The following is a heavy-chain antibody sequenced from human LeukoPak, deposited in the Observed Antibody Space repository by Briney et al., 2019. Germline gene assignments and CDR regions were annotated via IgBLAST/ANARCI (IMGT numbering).Heavy chain of an antibody. Sequence: GGPLRLSCAASGFTFSSYAMHWVRQAPGKGLEYVSAISSNGGSTYYANSVKGRFTISRDNSKNTLYLQMGSLRAEDMAVYYCARDGWSHYDILTGYYSFGSYDYWGQGTLVTVSS. V-gene: IGHV3-64*01. CDR2: ISSNGGST. CDR3: ARDGWSHYDILTGYYSFGSYDY. D-gene: IGHD3-9*01. J-gene: IGHJ4*02. CDR1: GFTFSSYA.